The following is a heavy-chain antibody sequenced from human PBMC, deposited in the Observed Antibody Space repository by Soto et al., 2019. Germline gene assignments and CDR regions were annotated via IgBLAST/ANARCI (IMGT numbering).Heavy chain of an antibody. Sequence: AGESLKISCKGSGYSFTSYWIGWVRQMPGKGLEWMGIIYPGDSDTRYSPSFQGQVTISADKSISTAYLQWSSLKASDTAMYYCARLDDDSSGYYPNDAFDIWGQGTMVTVSS. D-gene: IGHD3-22*01. V-gene: IGHV5-51*01. J-gene: IGHJ3*02. CDR1: GYSFTSYW. CDR3: ARLDDDSSGYYPNDAFDI. CDR2: IYPGDSDT.